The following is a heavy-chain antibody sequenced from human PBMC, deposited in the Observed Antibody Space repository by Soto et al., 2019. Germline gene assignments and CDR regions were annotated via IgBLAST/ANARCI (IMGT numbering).Heavy chain of an antibody. V-gene: IGHV3-21*02. CDR3: AREKMHNLLGGRFVMDV. CDR2: ISPRSDYI. J-gene: IGHJ6*02. Sequence: EVQLVESGGGLVKPGGSRRLSCVVSGFDFSDFSINWVRQAPGKGLEWFSSISPRSDYIYYTDSVKGRFTVSRDNDKKSLFLQMNSLRADDTAVYYCAREKMHNLLGGRFVMDVWGQGTSVSVSS. CDR1: GFDFSDFS. D-gene: IGHD3-10*01.